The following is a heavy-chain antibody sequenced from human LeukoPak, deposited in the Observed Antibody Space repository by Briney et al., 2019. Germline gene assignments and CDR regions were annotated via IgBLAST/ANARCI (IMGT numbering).Heavy chain of an antibody. CDR3: ARVPFTSSLGDYFDY. V-gene: IGHV3-30*14. J-gene: IGHJ4*02. Sequence: GGSLRLSCAASGFTFSSYAIHWVRQAPGKGLEWVAVISYDGINKYYADSVKGRFSISRDISNDTVYLQLNSLRIGDTAVYFCARVPFTSSLGDYFDYWGQGTLVTVSS. CDR2: ISYDGINK. D-gene: IGHD6-13*01. CDR1: GFTFSSYA.